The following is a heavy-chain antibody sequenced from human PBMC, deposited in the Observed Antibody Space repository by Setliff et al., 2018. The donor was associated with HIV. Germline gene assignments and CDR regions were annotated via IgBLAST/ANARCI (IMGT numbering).Heavy chain of an antibody. CDR1: GGTFSSYI. CDR2: SSAYNGNT. Sequence: ASVKVSCKASGGTFSSYITAWVRQAPGQGLEWMGWSSAYNGNTNYAQKLQGRVTMTTDTSTSTAYMELRSLRSDDTAVYYCARDRAGDAFDIWGQGTMVTVS. CDR3: ARDRAGDAFDI. J-gene: IGHJ3*02. V-gene: IGHV1-18*01. D-gene: IGHD3-10*01.